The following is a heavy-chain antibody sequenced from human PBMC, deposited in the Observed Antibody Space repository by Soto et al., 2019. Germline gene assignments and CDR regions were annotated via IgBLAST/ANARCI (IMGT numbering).Heavy chain of an antibody. CDR3: ARHYIDGNGSFPAA. CDR1: GDDFPNYW. D-gene: IGHD2-15*01. J-gene: IGHJ5*02. V-gene: IGHV5-51*01. CDR2: IYPGDSDT. Sequence: EPLKIACRCAGDDFPNYWIGWLRQTPGRGLEWMGIIYPGDSDTRYSPSFQGQVTISVDKSLGTTYLQWRGLKASDSAKYYCARHYIDGNGSFPAAWGKGTLVPVSS.